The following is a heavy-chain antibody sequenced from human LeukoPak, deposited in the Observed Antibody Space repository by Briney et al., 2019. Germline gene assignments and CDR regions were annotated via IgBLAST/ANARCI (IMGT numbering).Heavy chain of an antibody. CDR2: ISGDGGST. Sequence: GGSLRLSCAASGFTFDDYAMRWVRQAPGKGLEWVSLISGDGGSTYYADSVKGRFTISRDNSKNSLYLQMNSLRTEDTALYYCAKSRRDGYNLDAFDIWGQGTMVTVSS. J-gene: IGHJ3*02. CDR3: AKSRRDGYNLDAFDI. CDR1: GFTFDDYA. V-gene: IGHV3-43*02. D-gene: IGHD5-24*01.